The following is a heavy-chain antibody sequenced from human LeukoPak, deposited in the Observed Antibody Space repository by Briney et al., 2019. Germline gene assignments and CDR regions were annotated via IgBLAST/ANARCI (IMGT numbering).Heavy chain of an antibody. CDR2: IYTSGST. J-gene: IGHJ4*02. Sequence: SETLSLTCTVSGGSINSYYWSWIRQPAGKGLEWIGRIYTSGSTNYNPSLKSRVTMSVDTSKNQFSLKLSSVTAADTAVYYCARDRVYYYGSGSYSTDRYYFDYWGQGTLVTVSS. CDR1: GGSINSYY. V-gene: IGHV4-4*07. CDR3: ARDRVYYYGSGSYSTDRYYFDY. D-gene: IGHD3-10*01.